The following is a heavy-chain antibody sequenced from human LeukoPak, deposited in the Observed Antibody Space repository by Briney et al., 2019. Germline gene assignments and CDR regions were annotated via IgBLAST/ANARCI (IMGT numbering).Heavy chain of an antibody. Sequence: GGSLRLSCAASGFIFSSNTMNWVRQAPGKGLEWVSSISSSSSYIYYADSVKGRFTISRDDAKNSLYLQLNSLRADDTAVYYCARDYYGSSRHAFDIWGQGTMVTVST. V-gene: IGHV3-21*06. CDR1: GFIFSSNT. CDR3: ARDYYGSSRHAFDI. D-gene: IGHD6-13*01. J-gene: IGHJ3*02. CDR2: ISSSSSYI.